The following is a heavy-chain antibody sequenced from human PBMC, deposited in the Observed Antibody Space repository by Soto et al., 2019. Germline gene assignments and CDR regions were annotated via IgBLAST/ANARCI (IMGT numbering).Heavy chain of an antibody. D-gene: IGHD3-3*01. CDR3: ARSKPNYDFWKDRTSLNSFVF. Sequence: ASVKVSCKASGYTFTDYYMHWVRQAPGQGLEWLGWINPNSGGANYAQRFQGSVTMTRDTSISTAYMELSRLRSDDSAVYYCARSKPNYDFWKDRTSLNSFVFCDQGTMGTVSS. CDR1: GYTFTDYY. J-gene: IGHJ3*01. CDR2: INPNSGGA. V-gene: IGHV1-2*02.